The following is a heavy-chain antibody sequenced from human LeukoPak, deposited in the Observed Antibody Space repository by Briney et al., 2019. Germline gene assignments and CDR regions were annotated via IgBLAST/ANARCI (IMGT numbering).Heavy chain of an antibody. J-gene: IGHJ4*02. CDR1: GFTFSSYA. V-gene: IGHV3-23*01. CDR2: ISGSGGST. Sequence: GGSLRLSCAASGFTFSSYAMSWVRHAPGKGLECVSAISGSGGSTYYADSVKGRFTISRDNSKNTLYLQMNSLRAEDTAVYYCANSGIVLDYWGQGSLVTVSS. D-gene: IGHD3-16*02. CDR3: ANSGIVLDY.